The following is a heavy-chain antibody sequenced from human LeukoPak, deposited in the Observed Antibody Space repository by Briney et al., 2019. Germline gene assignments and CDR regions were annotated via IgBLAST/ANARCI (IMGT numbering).Heavy chain of an antibody. CDR3: ARVRRWELLSLDY. J-gene: IGHJ4*02. V-gene: IGHV1-8*03. Sequence: ASVKVSCKASGYTFTSYDINWVRQATGQGLEWMGWMNPNSGNTGYAQKFQGRVTITRNTSISTAYMELSSLRSDDTAVYYCARVRRWELLSLDYWGQGTLVTVSS. CDR2: MNPNSGNT. D-gene: IGHD1-26*01. CDR1: GYTFTSYD.